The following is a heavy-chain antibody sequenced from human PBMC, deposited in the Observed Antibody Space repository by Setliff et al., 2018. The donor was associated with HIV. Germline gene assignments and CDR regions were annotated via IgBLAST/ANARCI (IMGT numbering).Heavy chain of an antibody. Sequence: LSLTCTVSGGSISSESYYWNWIRQPAGKGLEHIGHIYTGGSTNYNPSLKSRVIISGDTSKNQFSLKMTSLTAADTAVYFCARGYCSGESCYGFRRGAFYYYYYMDVWGKGTTVTVS. J-gene: IGHJ6*03. CDR2: IYTGGST. V-gene: IGHV4-61*09. CDR3: ARGYCSGESCYGFRRGAFYYYYYMDV. CDR1: GGSISSESYY. D-gene: IGHD2-15*01.